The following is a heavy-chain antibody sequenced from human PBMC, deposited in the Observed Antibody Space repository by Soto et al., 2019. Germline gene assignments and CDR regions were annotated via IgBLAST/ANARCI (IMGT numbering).Heavy chain of an antibody. CDR3: AREGGEVIRYFDWWGCFDY. Sequence: PSEPLSLTCTVSGGAISSGGYYWSWILHHPGKGLEWIGYIHYSGSTYYNPSLKSRVTISVDTSKNQFSLKLSSVTAADTAVYYCAREGGEVIRYFDWWGCFDYWGQGTLVTVAS. CDR1: GGAISSGGYY. V-gene: IGHV4-31*03. D-gene: IGHD3-9*01. CDR2: IHYSGST. J-gene: IGHJ4*02.